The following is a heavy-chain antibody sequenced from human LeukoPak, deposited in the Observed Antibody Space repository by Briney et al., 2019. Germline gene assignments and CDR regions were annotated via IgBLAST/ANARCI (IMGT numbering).Heavy chain of an antibody. J-gene: IGHJ6*02. CDR3: ARGPSHYDFWSGYYRPQYYYYGMDV. V-gene: IGHV1-69*13. Sequence: SVKVSCKASGGTFNNYAISWVRQAPGQGLEWMGGIIPIFGTANYAQKFQGRVTITADESTSTAYMELSSLRSEDTAVYYCARGPSHYDFWSGYYRPQYYYYGMDVWGQGTTVTVSS. D-gene: IGHD3-3*01. CDR2: IIPIFGTA. CDR1: GGTFNNYA.